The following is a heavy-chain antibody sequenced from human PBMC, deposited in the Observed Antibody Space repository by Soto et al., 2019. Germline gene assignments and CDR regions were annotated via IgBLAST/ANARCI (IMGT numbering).Heavy chain of an antibody. CDR2: ISISGGNT. D-gene: IGHD4-17*01. Sequence: EVQLLESGGGLVQPGGSLRLSCAASGLPFSSHAMSWVRQAPGKGLEWVSSISISGGNTYYADSVRGRFTISRDNSKNTLYLHMISLTAEDTAIYYCANEIRPNDYWGQGTVVTVSS. CDR3: ANEIRPNDY. J-gene: IGHJ4*02. CDR1: GLPFSSHA. V-gene: IGHV3-23*01.